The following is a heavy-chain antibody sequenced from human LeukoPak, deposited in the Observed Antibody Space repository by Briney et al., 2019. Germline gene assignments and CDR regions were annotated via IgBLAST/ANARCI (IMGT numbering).Heavy chain of an antibody. J-gene: IGHJ5*02. CDR1: GYTFTSYA. Sequence: GASVKVSCKASGYTFTSYAMNWVRQAPGQGLEWMGWINTNTGNPTYAQGFTGRFVFSLDTSVSTAYLQISSLKAEDTAVYYCARGLGWDYDFWSGSPRGIWFDPWGQGTLVTVSS. CDR2: INTNTGNP. CDR3: ARGLGWDYDFWSGSPRGIWFDP. D-gene: IGHD3-3*01. V-gene: IGHV7-4-1*02.